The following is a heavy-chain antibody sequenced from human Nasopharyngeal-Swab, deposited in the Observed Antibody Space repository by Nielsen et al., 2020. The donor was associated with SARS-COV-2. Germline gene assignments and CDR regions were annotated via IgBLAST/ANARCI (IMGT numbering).Heavy chain of an antibody. CDR1: GYTFTSYG. D-gene: IGHD4-23*01. V-gene: IGHV1-18*01. CDR3: ARALYGGNTHDAFDI. CDR2: ISAYNGNT. J-gene: IGHJ3*02. Sequence: ASVKVSCKASGYTFTSYGISWVRQAPGQGLEWMGWISAYNGNTNYAQKLQGRVTMTTDTSTSTAYMELSRLRSDDTAVYYCARALYGGNTHDAFDIWGQGTMVTVSS.